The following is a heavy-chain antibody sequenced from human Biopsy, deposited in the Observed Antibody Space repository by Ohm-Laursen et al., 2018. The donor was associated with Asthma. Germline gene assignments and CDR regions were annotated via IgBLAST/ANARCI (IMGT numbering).Heavy chain of an antibody. J-gene: IGHJ4*02. CDR2: IYYSGST. Sequence: SDTLSLTCTVSGGSINSSTWWSWVRQPPGKGLEWIGFIYYSGSTYYNPSLKSRVSISIDTSKNQFSLKLSSETAADTAVYYCARAQDYYDSRGYYRSFDYWGQGTLVTVSS. CDR3: ARAQDYYDSRGYYRSFDY. V-gene: IGHV4-30-4*02. D-gene: IGHD3-22*01. CDR1: GGSINSSTW.